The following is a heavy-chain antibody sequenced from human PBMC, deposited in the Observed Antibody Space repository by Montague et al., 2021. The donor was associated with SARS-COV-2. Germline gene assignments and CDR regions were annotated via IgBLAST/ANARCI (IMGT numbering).Heavy chain of an antibody. D-gene: IGHD3-22*01. Sequence: SETLSLTCTVSGGSISRYYWSWIRQPPGKGLEWIGYIDYSGSTKYNPSLKSRVTISVDTSKNQFSLKLNSVTAADTAVYYCARELGYDSRGYYAYFDYWGQGTLVTVSS. CDR3: ARELGYDSRGYYAYFDY. CDR1: GGSISRYY. V-gene: IGHV4-59*13. J-gene: IGHJ4*02. CDR2: IDYSGST.